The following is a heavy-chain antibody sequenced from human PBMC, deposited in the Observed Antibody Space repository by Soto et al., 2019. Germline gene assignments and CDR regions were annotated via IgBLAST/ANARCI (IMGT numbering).Heavy chain of an antibody. D-gene: IGHD2-8*02. V-gene: IGHV3-30*18. CDR3: AKATATGGGAFDF. CDR1: GFTFSDCS. J-gene: IGHJ3*01. Sequence: GGSLRLSCAASGFTFSDCSMHWVRQAPGKGLEWVASTSYNGNNKYYGDSVKGRFTISRDNSRNTVYLQMNSLTAGDTALYYCAKATATGGGAFDFCGQGTMVT. CDR2: TSYNGNNK.